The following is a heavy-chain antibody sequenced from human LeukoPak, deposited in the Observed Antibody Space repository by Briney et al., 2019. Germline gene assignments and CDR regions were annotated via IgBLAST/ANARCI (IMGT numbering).Heavy chain of an antibody. J-gene: IGHJ5*02. V-gene: IGHV4-59*06. CDR1: GGSMSPYY. Sequence: SETLSLTCTVSGGSMSPYYWSWIRQHPGKGLEWIGYIYYSGSTYYNPSLESRVTISVDTSKNQFSLKLSSVTAADTAVYYCASGSTFRGLISFDPWGQGTLVTVSS. CDR2: IYYSGST. CDR3: ASGSTFRGLISFDP. D-gene: IGHD3-16*02.